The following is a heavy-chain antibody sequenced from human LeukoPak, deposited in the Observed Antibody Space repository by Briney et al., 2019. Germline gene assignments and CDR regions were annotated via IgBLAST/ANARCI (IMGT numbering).Heavy chain of an antibody. D-gene: IGHD3-10*01. Sequence: ASVKVSFKASGYTFTSYDINWVRQATGQGLEWMGWMNPNSGNTDYSQKFQGRVTMTRNTSISTAYMELTSLRSEDTAVYYCARVLGPPGLLLWFGELSIGYYYGMDVWGQGTTVTVSS. V-gene: IGHV1-8*01. J-gene: IGHJ6*02. CDR2: MNPNSGNT. CDR1: GYTFTSYD. CDR3: ARVLGPPGLLLWFGELSIGYYYGMDV.